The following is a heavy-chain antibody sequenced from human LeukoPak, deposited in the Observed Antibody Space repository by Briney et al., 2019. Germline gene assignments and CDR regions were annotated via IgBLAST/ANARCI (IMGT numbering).Heavy chain of an antibody. J-gene: IGHJ4*02. V-gene: IGHV1-24*01. CDR3: ARDHSSSGQLFDY. D-gene: IGHD6-13*01. CDR2: FDPEDGET. Sequence: ASVKVSCKVSGYTLTELSMHWVRQAPGKGLEWMGGFDPEDGETIYAQKFQGRVTITADKSTSTAYMELSSLRSEDTAVYYCARDHSSSGQLFDYWGQGTLVTVSS. CDR1: GYTLTELS.